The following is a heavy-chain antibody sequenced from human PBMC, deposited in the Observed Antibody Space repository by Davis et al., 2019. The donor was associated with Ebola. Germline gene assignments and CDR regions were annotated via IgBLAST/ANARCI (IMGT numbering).Heavy chain of an antibody. CDR3: ARWASVGY. V-gene: IGHV4-59*08. J-gene: IGHJ4*02. Sequence: GSLRLSCTVSGGSISSYYWSWIRQPPGKGLEWIGYIYYSGSTNYNPSLKSRVTISVDTSKNQFSLKLTSVTAADRAVYYCARWASVGYWGQGTLVTVSS. CDR2: IYYSGST. CDR1: GGSISSYY. D-gene: IGHD1-26*01.